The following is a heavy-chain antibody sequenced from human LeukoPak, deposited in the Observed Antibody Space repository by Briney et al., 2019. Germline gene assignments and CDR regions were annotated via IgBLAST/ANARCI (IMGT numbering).Heavy chain of an antibody. J-gene: IGHJ4*02. CDR1: GFTSSSYA. CDR3: ARGVARSFDY. D-gene: IGHD3-10*01. V-gene: IGHV3-30*04. Sequence: PGGSLGLSCVASGFTSSSYAMHWVRQAPGKGLEWVAAISYDGSHKYYADSVKGRFTISRDNSKHTLFLQMSDLRVEDTAVFYCARGVARSFDYWGQGTLVTVSS. CDR2: ISYDGSHK.